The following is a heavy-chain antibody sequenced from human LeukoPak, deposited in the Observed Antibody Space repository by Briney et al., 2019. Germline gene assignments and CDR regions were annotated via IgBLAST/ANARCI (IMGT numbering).Heavy chain of an antibody. CDR2: IYYSGTT. Sequence: SETLSLTCTVSGDSISSSSYYWGWIRQPPGKGLEWIGSIYYSGTTYYNPSLKSRITMSVDTSKNQFSLRLNSVTAADTAVYYCARVYYGSGSSYYWGQGTLVTVSS. V-gene: IGHV4-39*07. CDR3: ARVYYGSGSSYY. D-gene: IGHD3-10*01. J-gene: IGHJ4*02. CDR1: GDSISSSSYY.